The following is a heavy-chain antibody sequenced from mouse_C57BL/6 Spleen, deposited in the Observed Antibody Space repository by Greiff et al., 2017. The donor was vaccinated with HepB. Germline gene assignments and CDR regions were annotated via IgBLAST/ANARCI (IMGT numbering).Heavy chain of an antibody. Sequence: VQLQESGPGLVAPSQSLSITCTVSGFSLTSYGVHWVRQPPGKGLEWLVVIWSDGSTTYNSALKSRLSISKDNSKSQVFLKMNSLQTDDTAMYYCAREPYGNSYYAMDYWGQGTSVTVSS. V-gene: IGHV2-6*03. CDR1: GFSLTSYG. D-gene: IGHD2-1*01. CDR2: IWSDGST. CDR3: AREPYGNSYYAMDY. J-gene: IGHJ4*01.